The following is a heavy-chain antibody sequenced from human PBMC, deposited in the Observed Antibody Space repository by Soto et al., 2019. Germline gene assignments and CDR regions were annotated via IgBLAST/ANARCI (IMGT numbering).Heavy chain of an antibody. CDR3: ARELSALGTIDF. Sequence: ASVKVSCKASGYTFNIYGISWVRQAPGQGLEWMGWISPYNDNKKYAQNLQGRVTMTTDTSTSTAYMELRSLRSDDTAVYYCARELSALGTIDFWGQGTLVTVSS. V-gene: IGHV1-18*01. J-gene: IGHJ4*02. CDR1: GYTFNIYG. D-gene: IGHD1-7*01. CDR2: ISPYNDNK.